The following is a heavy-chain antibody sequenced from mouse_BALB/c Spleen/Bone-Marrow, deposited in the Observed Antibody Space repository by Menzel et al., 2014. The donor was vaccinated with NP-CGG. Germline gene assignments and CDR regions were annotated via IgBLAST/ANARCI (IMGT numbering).Heavy chain of an antibody. J-gene: IGHJ4*01. CDR1: GFTFSSYG. D-gene: IGHD4-1*01. CDR3: ARRGNWDGRAAMDY. CDR2: INSGGVNT. V-gene: IGHV5-6*01. Sequence: VQLKESGGDLVKPGGSLKLSCAASGFTFSSYGMSWVRQTPDKRLGWVATINSGGVNTYYIDSVKGRFTISRDNAKNTLYRQMSRLKSEDTAMYHCARRGNWDGRAAMDYWGQGTSVTGSS.